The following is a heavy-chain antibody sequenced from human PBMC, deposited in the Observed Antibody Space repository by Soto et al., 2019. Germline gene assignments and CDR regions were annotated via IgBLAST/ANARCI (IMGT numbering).Heavy chain of an antibody. V-gene: IGHV3-33*01. CDR1: GFTLSSNG. Sequence: GGSLRLACAASGFTLSSNGMQWVRQAPGKELEWVAFIWYDGSDKYYADSVKGRFTISRDNSKNTLYLQMNSLRAEDTAVYYCARDRYPNYPPDAFDIWGQGTLVTVSS. CDR3: ARDRYPNYPPDAFDI. D-gene: IGHD4-4*01. CDR2: IWYDGSDK. J-gene: IGHJ3*02.